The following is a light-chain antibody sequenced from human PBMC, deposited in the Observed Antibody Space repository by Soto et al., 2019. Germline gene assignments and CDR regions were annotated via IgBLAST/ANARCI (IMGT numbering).Light chain of an antibody. V-gene: IGLV1-44*01. CDR3: ATWDDRLNVV. CDR2: SND. Sequence: QSVLTQSPSASGTPGQRVSISCSGSTSNIGTNTVSWYQHFPGTAPKLLIYSNDQRPSAVPGRFSGSKSGTSASLAISGLLSEDEADYYCATWDDRLNVVFGGGTKLTVL. J-gene: IGLJ2*01. CDR1: TSNIGTNT.